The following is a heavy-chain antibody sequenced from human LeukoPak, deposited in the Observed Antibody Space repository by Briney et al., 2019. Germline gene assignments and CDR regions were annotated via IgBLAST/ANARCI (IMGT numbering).Heavy chain of an antibody. V-gene: IGHV5-51*01. CDR1: GYSFSNYW. J-gene: IGHJ5*02. CDR2: IYPGDSDT. D-gene: IGHD3-16*02. CDR3: AASLGGLRLGELSS. Sequence: PGESLKISXKGSGYSFSNYWIGWVRQLTGKGLEWMGIIYPGDSDTRYSPSFQGQVSISADKSISTAYLQWSSLRASDTAMYYCAASLGGLRLGELSSWGQGTLVTVTS.